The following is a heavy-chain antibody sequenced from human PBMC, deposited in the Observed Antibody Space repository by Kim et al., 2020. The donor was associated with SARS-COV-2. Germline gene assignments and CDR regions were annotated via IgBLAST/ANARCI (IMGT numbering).Heavy chain of an antibody. V-gene: IGHV3-9*01. Sequence: GGSLRLSCAASGFTFGDYAMHWVRQAPGKGLEWVSGISWNSGSIGYADSVKGRFTISRDNAKNSLYLQMNSLRAEDTALYYCAKDTRARIAVAGDFDYWGQGTLVTVSS. CDR1: GFTFGDYA. CDR2: ISWNSGSI. J-gene: IGHJ4*02. D-gene: IGHD6-19*01. CDR3: AKDTRARIAVAGDFDY.